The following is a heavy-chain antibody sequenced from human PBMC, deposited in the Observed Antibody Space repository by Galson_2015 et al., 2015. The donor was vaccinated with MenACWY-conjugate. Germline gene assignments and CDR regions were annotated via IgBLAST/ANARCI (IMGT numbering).Heavy chain of an antibody. Sequence: SLRLSCATSAFSVGSNYMSWVRQAPGKGLEWVSIIYSGGDTYYADSVKGRFTISRVNSKNTLYLQMNYLRAEDTAVYYCARVGGSSLAPFDYWGQGTLVTVSS. J-gene: IGHJ4*02. CDR2: IYSGGDT. V-gene: IGHV3-53*01. CDR3: ARVGGSSLAPFDY. D-gene: IGHD6-6*01. CDR1: AFSVGSNY.